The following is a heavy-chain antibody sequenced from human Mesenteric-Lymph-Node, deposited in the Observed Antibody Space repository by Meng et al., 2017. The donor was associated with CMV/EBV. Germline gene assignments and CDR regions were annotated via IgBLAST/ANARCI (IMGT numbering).Heavy chain of an antibody. D-gene: IGHD3-3*01. Sequence: GSLRLSCTVSGGSISSSSYYWGWIRQPPGKGLEWIGSIYYSGSTYYNPSLKSRVTISVGTSKNQFSLKLSSVTAADTAVYYCARDPGYYDFWSGYYKGHYYYYGMDVWGQGTTVTVSS. J-gene: IGHJ6*02. CDR2: IYYSGST. V-gene: IGHV4-39*07. CDR1: GGSISSSSYY. CDR3: ARDPGYYDFWSGYYKGHYYYYGMDV.